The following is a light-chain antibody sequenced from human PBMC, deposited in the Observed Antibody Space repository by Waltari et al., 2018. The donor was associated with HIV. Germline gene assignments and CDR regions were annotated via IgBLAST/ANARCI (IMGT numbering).Light chain of an antibody. CDR1: SSDVGGYNY. J-gene: IGLJ3*02. CDR2: EVN. V-gene: IGLV2-14*01. Sequence: QSALTQPASVSGSPGQSITISCTGTSSDVGGYNYVSWYQQHPGKAPKLMIYEVNNRPSGVLNRFSGSKSGNTASLTISGLQAEDEADYYCTSYTSSSSWVFGGGTKVTVL. CDR3: TSYTSSSSWV.